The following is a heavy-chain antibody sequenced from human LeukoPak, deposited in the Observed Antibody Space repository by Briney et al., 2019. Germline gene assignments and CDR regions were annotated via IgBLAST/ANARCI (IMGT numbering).Heavy chain of an antibody. CDR1: GFTFSTYW. J-gene: IGHJ4*02. CDR3: ARGTIGTFFN. Sequence: GGSLRLSCAASGFTFSTYWLNWVRQAPGKGLEWVANIRPDGNERHYVDSVKGRFTISRDNAKNSLYLQMDSLRAEDAAIYYCARGTIGTFFNWGQGTLVTVSS. D-gene: IGHD1-26*01. V-gene: IGHV3-7*01. CDR2: IRPDGNER.